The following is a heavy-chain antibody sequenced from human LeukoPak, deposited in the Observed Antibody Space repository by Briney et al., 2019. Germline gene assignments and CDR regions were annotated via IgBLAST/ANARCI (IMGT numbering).Heavy chain of an antibody. CDR1: GFTFSSFW. Sequence: GGSLRLSCAASGFTFSSFWMSWVRQAPGKGLEWVANIKQDGSEKYYVGSVKGRFTISRDNAKNSLYLQMNSLRAEDTAVYYCARDAFVVVPAAIPYYFDYWGQGTLVTVSS. V-gene: IGHV3-7*01. J-gene: IGHJ4*02. CDR2: IKQDGSEK. D-gene: IGHD2-2*02. CDR3: ARDAFVVVPAAIPYYFDY.